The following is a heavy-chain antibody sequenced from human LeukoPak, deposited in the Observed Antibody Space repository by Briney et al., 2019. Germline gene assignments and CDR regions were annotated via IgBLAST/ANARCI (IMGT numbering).Heavy chain of an antibody. CDR3: ARGPIVGAKGY. CDR2: ISYDGSNK. V-gene: IGHV3-30*04. J-gene: IGHJ4*02. D-gene: IGHD1-26*01. CDR1: GFTFSSYA. Sequence: GGSLRLSCAASGFTFSSYAMHWVRQAPGKGLEWVAVISYDGSNKYYAASVKGRFTISRDNSKNTLYLQMNSLRAEDTAVYYCARGPIVGAKGYWGQGTLVTVSS.